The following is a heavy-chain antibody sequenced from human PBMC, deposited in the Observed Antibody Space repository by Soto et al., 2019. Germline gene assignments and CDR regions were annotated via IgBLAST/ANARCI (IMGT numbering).Heavy chain of an antibody. CDR3: AKSPTSAPPGGYYYGMDV. Sequence: GGSLRLSCAASGFTFSSYAMSWVRQAPGKGLEWVSAISGSGGSTYYADSVKGRFTISRDNSKNTLYLQMNSLRAEDTAVYYCAKSPTSAPPGGYYYGMDVWGQGTTVTVS. V-gene: IGHV3-23*01. D-gene: IGHD6-6*01. CDR2: ISGSGGST. CDR1: GFTFSSYA. J-gene: IGHJ6*02.